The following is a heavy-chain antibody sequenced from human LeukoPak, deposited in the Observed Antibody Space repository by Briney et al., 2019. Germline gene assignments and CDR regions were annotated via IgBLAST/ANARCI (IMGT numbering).Heavy chain of an antibody. CDR2: ISSSGSNM. Sequence: PGGSLRLSCAASGFTFSDYYMSWIRQAPGKGLEWVSYISSSGSNMYYADSVKGRSTISRDNAKNSLYLQMNSLRAEDTAVYYCARSYQLLIFVGFDPWGQGTLVTVSS. J-gene: IGHJ5*02. CDR3: ARSYQLLIFVGFDP. CDR1: GFTFSDYY. V-gene: IGHV3-11*01. D-gene: IGHD2-2*01.